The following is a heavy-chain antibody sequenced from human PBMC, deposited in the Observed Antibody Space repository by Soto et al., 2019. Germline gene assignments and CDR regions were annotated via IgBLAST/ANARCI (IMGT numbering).Heavy chain of an antibody. Sequence: GGSLRLSCAASGFTFSSYAMSWVRQAPGKGLEWVSAISGSGGSTYYADSVKGRFTISRDNSKNTLYLQMNSLRAEDTAVYYCAKAGVYCSGGSCYPDYYYYGMDVWGQGTTVTVSS. CDR3: AKAGVYCSGGSCYPDYYYYGMDV. J-gene: IGHJ6*02. V-gene: IGHV3-23*01. CDR1: GFTFSSYA. D-gene: IGHD2-15*01. CDR2: ISGSGGST.